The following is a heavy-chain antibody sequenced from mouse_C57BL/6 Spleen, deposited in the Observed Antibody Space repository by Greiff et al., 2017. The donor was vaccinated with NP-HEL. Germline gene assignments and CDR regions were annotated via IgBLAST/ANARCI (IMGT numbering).Heavy chain of an antibody. D-gene: IGHD4-1*02. V-gene: IGHV1-54*01. Sequence: QVQLKESGAELVRPGTSVKVSCKASGYAFTNYLIEWVKQRPGQGLEWIGVINPGSGGTNYNEKFKGKATLTADKSSSTAYMQLSSLTSEDSAVYFCARQLGDYWGQGTSVTVSS. CDR2: INPGSGGT. J-gene: IGHJ4*01. CDR3: ARQLGDY. CDR1: GYAFTNYL.